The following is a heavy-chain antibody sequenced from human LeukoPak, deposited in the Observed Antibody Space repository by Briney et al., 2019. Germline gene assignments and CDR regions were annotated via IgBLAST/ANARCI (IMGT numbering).Heavy chain of an antibody. CDR1: GFTFSNVW. V-gene: IGHV3-66*01. D-gene: IGHD3-22*01. CDR2: IYSGGST. CDR3: TRGYYYDSSGYYSDAFDI. Sequence: PGGSLRLSCEASGFTFSNVWMNWVRQAPGKGLEWVSVIYSGGSTYYADSVKGRFTISRDNSKNTLYLQMNSLRAEDTAVYYCTRGYYYDSSGYYSDAFDIWGQGTMVTVSS. J-gene: IGHJ3*02.